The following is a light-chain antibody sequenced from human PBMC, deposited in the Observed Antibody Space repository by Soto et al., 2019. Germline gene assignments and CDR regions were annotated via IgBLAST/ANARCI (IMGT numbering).Light chain of an antibody. CDR1: TSDVGGYNH. Sequence: QSALTQPRSVSGSPGQSVAISCTGTTSDVGGYNHVSWYQHHPGKAPKLMIYDVNKRPSGVPDRFSGSKSGNTASLTISGLQAEDEADYYCCSYAGTYTRVFGGGTKLTVL. V-gene: IGLV2-11*01. CDR2: DVN. CDR3: CSYAGTYTRV. J-gene: IGLJ3*02.